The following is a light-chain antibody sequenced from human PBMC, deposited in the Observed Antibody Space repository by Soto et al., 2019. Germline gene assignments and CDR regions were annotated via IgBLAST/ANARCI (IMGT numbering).Light chain of an antibody. CDR1: QSVRIN. V-gene: IGKV3-15*01. CDR2: DAS. J-gene: IGKJ2*01. Sequence: EIVMTHSPATLSVSPGESVTLSCRTSQSVRINLAWDQQKPGQSPRLLIYDASTRATGIPARFSGSGSATEFTLTISSLQSEDFAVYYCHQYKDFTYTFGQGTKVDIK. CDR3: HQYKDFTYT.